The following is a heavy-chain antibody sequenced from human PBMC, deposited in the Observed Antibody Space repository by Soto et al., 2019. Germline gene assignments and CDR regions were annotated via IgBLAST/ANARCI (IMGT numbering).Heavy chain of an antibody. CDR2: IIPIFGTA. CDR3: ARRYCSGGSCYRGTANWFDP. Sequence: GASVKVSCKASGGTFSSYAISWVRQAPGQGREWMGGIIPIFGTANYAQKFQGRVTITADESTSTAYMELSSLRSEDTAVYYCARRYCSGGSCYRGTANWFDPWGQGTLVTV. J-gene: IGHJ5*02. V-gene: IGHV1-69*13. D-gene: IGHD2-15*01. CDR1: GGTFSSYA.